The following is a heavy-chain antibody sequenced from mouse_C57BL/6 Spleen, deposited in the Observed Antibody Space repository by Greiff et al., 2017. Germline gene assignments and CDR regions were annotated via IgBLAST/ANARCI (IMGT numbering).Heavy chain of an antibody. CDR1: GYTFTSYW. CDR2: IDPSDSYT. D-gene: IGHD3-2*01. V-gene: IGHV1-69*01. Sequence: QVQLQQPGAELVMPGASVKLSCKASGYTFTSYWMHWVKQRPGQGLEWIGEIDPSDSYTNYNQKFKGKSTLTVDKSSSTAYMQLSSLTSEDSAVYYCARGETHPDYWGQGTTLTVSS. CDR3: ARGETHPDY. J-gene: IGHJ2*01.